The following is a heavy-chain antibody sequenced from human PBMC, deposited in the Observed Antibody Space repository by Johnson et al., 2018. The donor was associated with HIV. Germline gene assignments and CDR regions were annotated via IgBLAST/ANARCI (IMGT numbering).Heavy chain of an antibody. D-gene: IGHD6-13*01. CDR1: GFTFSTYA. Sequence: QVQLVESGGGVVQPGRSLRLSCAASGFTFSTYAIHWVRQAPGKGLEWVAAISYDGSNKYYADSVKGRFTISRDNSKNTLYLQMNSLRPEDTAVYYCARERARQELGLDGAFDIWGQGTMVTVSS. J-gene: IGHJ3*02. CDR2: ISYDGSNK. CDR3: ARERARQELGLDGAFDI. V-gene: IGHV3-30*04.